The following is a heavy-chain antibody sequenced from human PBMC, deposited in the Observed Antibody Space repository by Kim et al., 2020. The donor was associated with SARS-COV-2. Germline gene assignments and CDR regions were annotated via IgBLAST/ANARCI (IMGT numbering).Heavy chain of an antibody. Sequence: SETLSLTCSVSGGSIMIDYWSWIRQSPGKGLEWIAYTDYTGTTDSNPSLKSRVTISVDTSKNQFFLSLRSVTAADTAVYYCARHPAVQNFDYWRQGILVT. D-gene: IGHD2-2*01. CDR3: ARHPAVQNFDY. CDR2: TDYTGTT. J-gene: IGHJ4*01. CDR1: GGSIMIDY. V-gene: IGHV4-59*08.